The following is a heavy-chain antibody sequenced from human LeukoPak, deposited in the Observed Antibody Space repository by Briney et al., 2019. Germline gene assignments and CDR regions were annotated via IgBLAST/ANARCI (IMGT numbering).Heavy chain of an antibody. Sequence: GGSLRLSCAASGFTFSNAWMSWVRQAPGKGLEWVGRIKSKTDGGTTDYAAPVKGRSTISRADSKNTLYLQMNSLKTEDTAVYYCTTERYSGSSVDYWGQGTLVTVSS. CDR2: IKSKTDGGTT. D-gene: IGHD1-26*01. CDR1: GFTFSNAW. CDR3: TTERYSGSSVDY. J-gene: IGHJ4*02. V-gene: IGHV3-15*01.